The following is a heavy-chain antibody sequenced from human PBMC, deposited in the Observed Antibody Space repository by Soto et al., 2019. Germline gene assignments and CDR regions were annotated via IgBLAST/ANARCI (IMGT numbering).Heavy chain of an antibody. J-gene: IGHJ4*02. Sequence: QLQLQESGPGLVKPSETLSLTCTVSGGSISSSSYYWGWIRQPPGKGLEWIGSIYYSGSTYYNPSLKSRVTISVDTSNTQFYLKLSSVTAADTAVYYCARRVYDFWSGTAFDYWGQGTLVTVSS. D-gene: IGHD3-3*01. V-gene: IGHV4-39*01. CDR1: GGSISSSSYY. CDR3: ARRVYDFWSGTAFDY. CDR2: IYYSGST.